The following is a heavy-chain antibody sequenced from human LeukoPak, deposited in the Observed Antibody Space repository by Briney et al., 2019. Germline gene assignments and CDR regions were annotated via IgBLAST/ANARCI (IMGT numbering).Heavy chain of an antibody. CDR1: GFTFTSSA. Sequence: SVKVSCKASGFTFTSSAMQWVRQARGQRLECIGWIVVGSGNTNYAQKFQERVTITRDMCKSTAYMELSSLRSENTAVYYCAAETYYYGSGSYGLGFQHWGQGTLVTVSS. D-gene: IGHD3-10*01. J-gene: IGHJ1*01. V-gene: IGHV1-58*02. CDR3: AAETYYYGSGSYGLGFQH. CDR2: IVVGSGNT.